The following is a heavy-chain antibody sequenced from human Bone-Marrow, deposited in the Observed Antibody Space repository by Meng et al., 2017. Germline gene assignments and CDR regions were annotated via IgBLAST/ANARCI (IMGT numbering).Heavy chain of an antibody. J-gene: IGHJ4*02. V-gene: IGHV3-48*03. Sequence: GESLKISCAASGFTFSDYEMNWVRQAPGKGLEWLAYISRSGSDNYYADSVKGRFTISRDNAKNSLYLQMNSLRAEDTAIYYCAREVGSSYANWGQGTLVTDSS. D-gene: IGHD2-2*01. CDR1: GFTFSDYE. CDR3: AREVGSSYAN. CDR2: ISRSGSDN.